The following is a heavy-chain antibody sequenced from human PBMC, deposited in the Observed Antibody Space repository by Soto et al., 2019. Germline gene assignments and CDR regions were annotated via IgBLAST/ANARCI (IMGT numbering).Heavy chain of an antibody. D-gene: IGHD1-26*01. CDR3: AKEFQWELHAFDI. Sequence: QVQLVESGGGVVQPGRSLRLSCAASGFTFSTYGMHWVRQAPGKGLEWVAVMGNDGITTFYEDSVKGRFTISRDNSKNTLFLQMNSLRADDTAVYYCAKEFQWELHAFDIWGQGTMVTVSS. V-gene: IGHV3-30*18. J-gene: IGHJ3*02. CDR2: MGNDGITT. CDR1: GFTFSTYG.